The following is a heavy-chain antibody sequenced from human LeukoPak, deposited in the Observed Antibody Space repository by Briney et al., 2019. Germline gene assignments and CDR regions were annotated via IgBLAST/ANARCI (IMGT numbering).Heavy chain of an antibody. CDR2: IKSKSDGGTT. J-gene: IGHJ4*02. CDR3: TTEGSYGSWAY. Sequence: GGSLRLSCAASGITVSNAWMSWVRQTVGRGLEWVGRIKSKSDGGTTEYAAPVKGRVTISRDESKNTLYLQMYSLKTEDTAVYYCTTEGSYGSWAYWGQGTLVTVSS. V-gene: IGHV3-15*01. CDR1: GITVSNAW. D-gene: IGHD3-16*02.